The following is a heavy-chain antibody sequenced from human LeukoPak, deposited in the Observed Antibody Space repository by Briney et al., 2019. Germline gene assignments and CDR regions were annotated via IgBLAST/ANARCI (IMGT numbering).Heavy chain of an antibody. D-gene: IGHD3-10*01. CDR2: TYYSGST. V-gene: IGHV4-61*08. CDR1: GGSISSGGYY. J-gene: IGHJ4*02. Sequence: SETLSLTCTVSGGSISSGGYYWSWIRQPPGKRLEWIGYTYYSGSTNYNPSLKSRVTISVDTSKNQFSLKLSSVTAADTAVYYCARSTQTYYYDSGSYSSPFDYWGQGTLVTVSS. CDR3: ARSTQTYYYDSGSYSSPFDY.